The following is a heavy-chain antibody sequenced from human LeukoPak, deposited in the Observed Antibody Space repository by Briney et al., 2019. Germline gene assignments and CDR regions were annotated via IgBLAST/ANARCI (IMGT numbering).Heavy chain of an antibody. CDR1: GGSISSGGYY. CDR2: IYYSGST. Sequence: PSETLSLTCTVSGGSISSGGYYWSWIRQHPGKGLEWIGYIYYSGSTFYNPSLKSRVTMSVDTSKNHFSLKLSSVTAADTAVYYCARDRDYSIGSSAFDIWGQGTMVTVSS. D-gene: IGHD3-22*01. CDR3: ARDRDYSIGSSAFDI. J-gene: IGHJ3*02. V-gene: IGHV4-31*03.